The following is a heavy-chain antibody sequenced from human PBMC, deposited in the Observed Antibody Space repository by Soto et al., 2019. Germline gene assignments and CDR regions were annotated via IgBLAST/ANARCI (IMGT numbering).Heavy chain of an antibody. CDR1: GGSISSGGYY. V-gene: IGHV4-31*03. Sequence: QVQLQESGPGLVKPSQTLSLTCTVSGGSISSGGYYWSWIRQHPGKGLEWIGYIYYSGSTYYNPSPKSRVTISADTSKDQFSLKLSSVTAADTAVYYCARARDSSGYSFDYWGQGTLVTVSS. D-gene: IGHD3-22*01. J-gene: IGHJ4*02. CDR2: IYYSGST. CDR3: ARARDSSGYSFDY.